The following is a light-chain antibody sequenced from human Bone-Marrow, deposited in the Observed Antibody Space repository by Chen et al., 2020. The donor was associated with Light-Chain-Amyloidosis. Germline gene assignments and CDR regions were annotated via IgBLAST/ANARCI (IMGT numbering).Light chain of an antibody. V-gene: IGLV3-21*02. Sequence: SSVLPQPSSVSVAPGQTATIACGGNNIGSTSAHWYQQTPGQAPLLVVYDDSDRPSRIPERLSGSNSGNTATLTISRVEAGDEADYYCQVWDRSSDRPVFGGGTKLTVL. CDR3: QVWDRSSDRPV. J-gene: IGLJ3*02. CDR1: NIGSTS. CDR2: DDS.